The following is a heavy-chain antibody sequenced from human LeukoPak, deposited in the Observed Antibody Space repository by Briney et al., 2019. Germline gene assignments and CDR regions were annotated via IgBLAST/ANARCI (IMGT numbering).Heavy chain of an antibody. CDR1: GFTFSSYS. V-gene: IGHV3-74*01. D-gene: IGHD2-15*01. J-gene: IGHJ6*03. CDR2: INSDGSST. Sequence: GGSLRLSCAASGFTFSSYSMNWVRQAPGKGLERVSRINSDGSSTSYADSVKGRFTISRDNAKNTLYLQLNSLRAEDTAVYYCARGGFCSGGSCPVDYYYYMDVWGKGTTVTVSS. CDR3: ARGGFCSGGSCPVDYYYYMDV.